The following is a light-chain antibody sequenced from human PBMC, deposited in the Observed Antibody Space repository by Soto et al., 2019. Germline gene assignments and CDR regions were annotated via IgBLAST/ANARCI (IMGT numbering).Light chain of an antibody. CDR3: QQYNNWPPL. CDR2: GAS. Sequence: EIVMTQSPATLSVSPGERATLSCRASQSVSSNLAWYQQKPGQAPRLLIYGASTRATGIPARFSGSGSGTEFTLTISSLQSEDLAVYYCQQYNNWPPLFGPGTKVDIK. V-gene: IGKV3-15*01. J-gene: IGKJ3*01. CDR1: QSVSSN.